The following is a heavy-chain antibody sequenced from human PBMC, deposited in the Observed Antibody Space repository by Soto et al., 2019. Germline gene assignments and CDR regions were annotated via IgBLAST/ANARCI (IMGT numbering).Heavy chain of an antibody. CDR1: GGSISSSNW. CDR3: ARDRGSIGWYRNNWFDP. CDR2: IYHSGST. Sequence: SETLSLTCAVSGGSISSSNWWSWVRQPPGKGLEWIGEIYHSGSTNYNPSLKSRVTISVDKSKNQFSLKLSSVTAADTAVYYCARDRGSIGWYRNNWFDPWGQGTLVTVSS. J-gene: IGHJ5*02. D-gene: IGHD6-19*01. V-gene: IGHV4-4*02.